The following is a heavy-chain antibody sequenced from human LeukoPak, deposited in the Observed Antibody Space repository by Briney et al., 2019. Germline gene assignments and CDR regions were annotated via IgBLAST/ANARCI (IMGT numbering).Heavy chain of an antibody. CDR3: ARDTGSGSYYNPFDY. Sequence: PGGSLRLSCAASGFTVSSNYISWVRQAPGKGLEWVSVIYSGGSTYYADSVKGRFTISRDNAKNSLYLQMNSLRAEDTAVYYCARDTGSGSYYNPFDYWGQGTLVTVSS. CDR2: IYSGGST. J-gene: IGHJ4*02. D-gene: IGHD3-10*01. CDR1: GFTVSSNY. V-gene: IGHV3-53*01.